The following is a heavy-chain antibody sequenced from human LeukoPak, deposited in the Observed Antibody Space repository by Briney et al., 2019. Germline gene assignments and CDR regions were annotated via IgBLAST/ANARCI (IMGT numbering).Heavy chain of an antibody. CDR1: GGSISSYY. J-gene: IGHJ4*02. Sequence: SETLSLTCTVSGGSISSYYWSWIRQPPGKGLEWIGYIYYSGSTNYNPSLKSRVTISVDTSKNQFSLKLSSVTAADTAVYYCARGMVAAAGTDFDYWGQGTLVTVSS. D-gene: IGHD6-13*01. CDR2: IYYSGST. CDR3: ARGMVAAAGTDFDY. V-gene: IGHV4-59*01.